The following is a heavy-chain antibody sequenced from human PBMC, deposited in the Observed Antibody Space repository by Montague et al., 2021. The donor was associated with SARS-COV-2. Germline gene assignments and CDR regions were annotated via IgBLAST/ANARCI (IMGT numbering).Heavy chain of an antibody. CDR3: ARGLIRWYHGLDV. J-gene: IGHJ6*02. CDR1: GGSINLYY. CDR2: FYPSGST. Sequence: SETLSLTCNVSGGSINLYYWTWVRQPAGKGLEWIGRFYPSGSTNYNPYLQSRVSMSVDTSKNQFSLILTSVTAADTAIYYCARGLIRWYHGLDVWGQGTTVSVSS. V-gene: IGHV4-4*07. D-gene: IGHD4-23*01.